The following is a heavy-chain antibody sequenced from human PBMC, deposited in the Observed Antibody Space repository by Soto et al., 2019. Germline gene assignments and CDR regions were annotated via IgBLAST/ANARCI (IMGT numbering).Heavy chain of an antibody. CDR1: GYTFTSYY. CDR3: ARGGPSGSTEGWYFDL. D-gene: IGHD5-12*01. Sequence: QVQLVQSGAEVKKPGASVKVSCKASGYTFTSYYIHWVRQAPGQGLEWMGIINPSGGSTSYAQKFQGRVTMTRDTSTSTVYMELSSLRSEDTAVYYCARGGPSGSTEGWYFDLWGRGTLVTVSS. CDR2: INPSGGST. J-gene: IGHJ2*01. V-gene: IGHV1-46*01.